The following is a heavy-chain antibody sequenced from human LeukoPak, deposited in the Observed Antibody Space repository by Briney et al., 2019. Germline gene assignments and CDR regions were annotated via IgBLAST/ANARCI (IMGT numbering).Heavy chain of an antibody. CDR1: GYTFTDYE. CDR2: TNPSSRNR. D-gene: IGHD5-18*01. CDR3: ARNPSRSDTYFDL. Sequence: ASVKFSFNASGYTFTDYEINWVRQASGQGLEWMGWTNPSSRNRAYAPKFEGRVTMTTDTSTSTAYMELRSLTSEDTAVYYCARNPSRSDTYFDLWGQGTLVTVSS. V-gene: IGHV1-8*01. J-gene: IGHJ4*02.